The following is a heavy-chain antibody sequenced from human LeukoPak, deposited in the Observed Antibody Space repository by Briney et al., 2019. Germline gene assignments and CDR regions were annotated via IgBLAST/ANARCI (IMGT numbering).Heavy chain of an antibody. J-gene: IGHJ4*02. CDR2: ISWNSGSI. CDR3: AKEDLNWGSSL. V-gene: IGHV3-9*01. Sequence: GRSLRLSCAASGFTFDDYAMHWVRQAPGKGLEWVSGISWNSGSIGYGDSVKGRFTISRDNAKNSLYLQMNSLRAEDTALYYCAKEDLNWGSSLWGQGTLVTVSS. CDR1: GFTFDDYA. D-gene: IGHD7-27*01.